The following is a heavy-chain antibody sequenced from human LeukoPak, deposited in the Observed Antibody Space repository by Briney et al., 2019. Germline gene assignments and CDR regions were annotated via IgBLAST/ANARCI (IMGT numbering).Heavy chain of an antibody. CDR2: ITDSGFTT. V-gene: IGHV3-23*01. J-gene: IGHJ4*02. D-gene: IGHD2-2*02. CDR1: GFTFSSYA. CDR3: ANAGFCSSTTCYNPFDH. Sequence: PGGSLRLSXAASGFTFSSYAMSWVRQAPGKGLEWVSGITDSGFTTFYANSVKGRFTISRDNSKNTLYLQMNSLRAEDTAVYYCANAGFCSSTTCYNPFDHWGQRTLVTVSS.